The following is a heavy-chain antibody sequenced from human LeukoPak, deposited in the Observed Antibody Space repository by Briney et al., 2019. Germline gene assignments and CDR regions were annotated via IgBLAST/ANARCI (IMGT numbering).Heavy chain of an antibody. CDR2: MNPNSGNT. D-gene: IGHD4-17*01. V-gene: IGHV1-8*01. Sequence: ASVKVSCKASGYTFTSYDINRVRQATGQGLEWMGWMNPNSGNTGYAQMFQGRVTMTRSTSISTAYVELSSLRSEDTAVYYCATASTVTTERGSVVRAFDIWGQGTMVTVSS. J-gene: IGHJ3*02. CDR1: GYTFTSYD. CDR3: ATASTVTTERGSVVRAFDI.